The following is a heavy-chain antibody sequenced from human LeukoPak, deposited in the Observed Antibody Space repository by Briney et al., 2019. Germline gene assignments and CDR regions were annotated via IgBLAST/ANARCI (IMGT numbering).Heavy chain of an antibody. V-gene: IGHV1-69*05. CDR2: IIPISGTA. D-gene: IGHD3-22*01. Sequence: SVKVSCKASGGTFSSYAISWVRQAPGQGLEWMGGIIPISGTANYAQKFQGRVTITTDESTSTAYMELSSLRSEDTAVYYCARVVAYYDSSGYFHYYYMDVWGKGTTVTVSS. CDR1: GGTFSSYA. CDR3: ARVVAYYDSSGYFHYYYMDV. J-gene: IGHJ6*03.